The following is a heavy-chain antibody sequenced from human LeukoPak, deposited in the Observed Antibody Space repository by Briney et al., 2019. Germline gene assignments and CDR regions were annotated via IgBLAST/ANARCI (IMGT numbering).Heavy chain of an antibody. CDR1: GYTFTSYY. J-gene: IGHJ5*02. Sequence: GASVKVSCKASGYTFTSYYMHWVRQAPGQGLEWMGIINPSGGSTSYAQKFQGRVTMTRDTSTNTVYMELSSLRSEDTAVYYCARDDSSGYRQLDPWGQGTLVTVSS. CDR2: INPSGGST. D-gene: IGHD3-22*01. CDR3: ARDDSSGYRQLDP. V-gene: IGHV1-46*01.